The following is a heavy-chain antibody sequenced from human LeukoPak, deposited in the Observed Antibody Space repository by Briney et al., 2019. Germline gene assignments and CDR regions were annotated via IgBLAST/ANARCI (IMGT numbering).Heavy chain of an antibody. Sequence: GRSLRLSCAAYGFTFSIYEMSWVRQAPGKGLEWLSYMSSRGSTISYADSVKGRFTISRDNAKNSLFLQMNSLRAEDTAVYYCARARTPDYWGQGTLVTVSS. D-gene: IGHD2-15*01. CDR1: GFTFSIYE. CDR3: ARARTPDY. J-gene: IGHJ4*02. V-gene: IGHV3-48*03. CDR2: MSSRGSTI.